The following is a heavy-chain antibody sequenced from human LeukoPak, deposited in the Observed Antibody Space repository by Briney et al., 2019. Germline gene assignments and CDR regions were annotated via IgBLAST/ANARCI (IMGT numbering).Heavy chain of an antibody. J-gene: IGHJ4*02. CDR3: ARNAAHGY. V-gene: IGHV3-21*01. D-gene: IGHD1-1*01. Sequence: AGGSLRLSCAASGFTFSSYAMSWVRQAPGKGLEWVSSISSSSSYIYYADSVKGRFTISRDNAKNSLYLQMNSLRAEDTAVYYCARNAAHGYWGQGTLVTVSS. CDR2: ISSSSSYI. CDR1: GFTFSSYA.